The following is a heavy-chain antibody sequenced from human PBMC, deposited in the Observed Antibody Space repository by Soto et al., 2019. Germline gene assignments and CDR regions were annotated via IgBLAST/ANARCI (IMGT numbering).Heavy chain of an antibody. CDR3: AKEPSLYCTSTSCYLDY. V-gene: IGHV3-23*01. J-gene: IGHJ4*02. D-gene: IGHD2-2*01. CDR2: ISGSGDST. Sequence: PGGSLRLSCAASGFTFSSYAMSWVRQAPGKGLEWVSAISGSGDSTYYADSVKGRFTISRDNSKNTLYLQMNSLRAEDTAVYYCAKEPSLYCTSTSCYLDYWGQGTLVTVSS. CDR1: GFTFSSYA.